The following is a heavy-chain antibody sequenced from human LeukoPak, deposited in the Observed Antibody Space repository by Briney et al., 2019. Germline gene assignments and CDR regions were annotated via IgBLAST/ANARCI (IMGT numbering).Heavy chain of an antibody. CDR2: MYTGGGR. V-gene: IGHV3-66*01. D-gene: IGHD2-21*02. CDR3: TRGQSYCGADCYSD. J-gene: IGHJ4*02. CDR1: GFSVSNYY. Sequence: PGGSLRLSCAAYGFSVSNYYMSWVRQPPGKGLEWVSVMYTGGGRYYGDSVKGRFTISSDNSKNTVFLQMNSLRVEDTALHSCTRGQSYCGADCYSDWGQGTLVTVSS.